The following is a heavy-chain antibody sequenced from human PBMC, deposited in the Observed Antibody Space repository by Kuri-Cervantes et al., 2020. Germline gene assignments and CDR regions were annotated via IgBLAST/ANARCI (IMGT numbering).Heavy chain of an antibody. CDR1: GGSISSYY. J-gene: IGHJ2*01. V-gene: IGHV4-59*12. CDR2: IYYSGST. Sequence: SETLSLTCTVSGGSISSYYWSWIRQPPGKGLEWIGYIYYSGSTNYNPSLKSRVTISVDTSKNQFSLKLSSVTAADTAVYYCARGWDYGDYPRYWYFDLWGRGTLVTVSS. D-gene: IGHD4-17*01. CDR3: ARGWDYGDYPRYWYFDL.